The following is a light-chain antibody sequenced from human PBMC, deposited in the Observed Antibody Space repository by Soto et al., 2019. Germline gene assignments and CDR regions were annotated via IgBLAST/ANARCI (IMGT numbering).Light chain of an antibody. Sequence: EIGLTQSPGTLSLSPRERATLACRASQIVSSSYLAWYQQKPGQAPRLLIYGPSSRATGIPDRFSGSGSGTDFTLNISRLEPEDFAVYYCHQYGSSPPYTFGQGTKLEI. J-gene: IGKJ2*01. CDR2: GPS. V-gene: IGKV3-20*01. CDR1: QIVSSSY. CDR3: HQYGSSPPYT.